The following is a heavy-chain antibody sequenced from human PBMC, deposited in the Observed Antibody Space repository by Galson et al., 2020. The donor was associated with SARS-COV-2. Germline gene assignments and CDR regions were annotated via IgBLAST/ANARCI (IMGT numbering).Heavy chain of an antibody. D-gene: IGHD4-17*01. V-gene: IGHV1-58*01. CDR1: GFTFTSSA. J-gene: IGHJ4*02. CDR2: VVVGTGNP. CDR3: AALWAGMTTGGGY. Sequence: SVKVSCKASGFTFTSSAVQWVRQARGQRLEWIGWVVVGTGNPNYPQHFQERVTITRDMSTNTAYMELSSLRSEDTAVYYCAALWAGMTTGGGYWGQGTLVTVSS.